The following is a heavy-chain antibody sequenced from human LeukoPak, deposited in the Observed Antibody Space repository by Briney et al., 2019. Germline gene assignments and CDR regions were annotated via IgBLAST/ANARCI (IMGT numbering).Heavy chain of an antibody. CDR1: GYTFTSYY. D-gene: IGHD3-9*01. V-gene: IGHV1-8*01. CDR3: SRGVLRYFDWRFDY. CDR2: INPNSGNT. Sequence: GDSVKLSCKASGYTFTSYYINWIRQATGQGLEWIGWINPNSGNTGYAQKFQRRVNMTRIDSISTAYMELSSLRSEDAAVYYCSRGVLRYFDWRFDYWGQGTLVTVSS. J-gene: IGHJ4*02.